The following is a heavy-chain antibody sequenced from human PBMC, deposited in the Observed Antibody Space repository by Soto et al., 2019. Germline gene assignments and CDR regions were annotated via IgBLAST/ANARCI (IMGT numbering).Heavy chain of an antibody. Sequence: SQTLSLTCAISGDSVSSNSAAWNWIRQSPSGGLEWLGRTYYRSKWYNDYAVSVKSRITINPDTSKNQFSLQLNSVTPEDTAVYYCASSAEVAAAGTGYYYYGMDVWGQGTTVTVSS. CDR2: TYYRSKWYN. CDR1: GDSVSSNSAA. J-gene: IGHJ6*02. CDR3: ASSAEVAAAGTGYYYYGMDV. D-gene: IGHD6-13*01. V-gene: IGHV6-1*01.